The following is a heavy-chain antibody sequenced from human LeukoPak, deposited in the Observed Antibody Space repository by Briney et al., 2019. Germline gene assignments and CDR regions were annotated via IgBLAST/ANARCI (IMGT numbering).Heavy chain of an antibody. Sequence: PGGSLRLSCATSEFSFDTSAMSWVRQAPGKGLEWVAAVGGNNAGTFYADSVQGRFTISRDNSNNMLWLHMNSLRAEDTAVYYCAKLKGICSGGTCYMADAFDIWGQGTVVTVSS. CDR1: EFSFDTSA. J-gene: IGHJ3*02. D-gene: IGHD2-15*01. CDR2: VGGNNAGT. V-gene: IGHV3-23*01. CDR3: AKLKGICSGGTCYMADAFDI.